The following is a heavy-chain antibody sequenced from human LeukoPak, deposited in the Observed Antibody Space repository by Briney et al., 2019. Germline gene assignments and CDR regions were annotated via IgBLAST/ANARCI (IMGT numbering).Heavy chain of an antibody. CDR1: GGSISSGAYY. CDR3: ARVIVVVPAAIILDYYYYYGMDV. D-gene: IGHD2-2*02. J-gene: IGHJ6*02. V-gene: IGHV4-31*03. CDR2: IYYSGST. Sequence: SQTLSLTCTVSGGSISSGAYYWSWIRQHPGKGLEWIGYIYYSGSTYYSPSLKSRVTISVDTSKNQFSLKLSSVTAADTAVYYCARVIVVVPAAIILDYYYYYGMDVWGQGTTVTVSS.